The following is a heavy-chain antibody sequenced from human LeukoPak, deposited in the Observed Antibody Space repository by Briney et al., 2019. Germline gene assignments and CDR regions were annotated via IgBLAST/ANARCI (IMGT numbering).Heavy chain of an antibody. Sequence: GGSLRLSCAASGFSFNNNAMSWVRQAPGKGLEWVSAINGGGDATEYADSVKGRFTISRDNSKKTLYLQMNSLRPEDTAVHYCARCTASCYANAFDVWGQGTLLTVSS. V-gene: IGHV3-23*01. CDR3: ARCTASCYANAFDV. CDR1: GFSFNNNA. CDR2: INGGGDAT. D-gene: IGHD2-2*01. J-gene: IGHJ3*01.